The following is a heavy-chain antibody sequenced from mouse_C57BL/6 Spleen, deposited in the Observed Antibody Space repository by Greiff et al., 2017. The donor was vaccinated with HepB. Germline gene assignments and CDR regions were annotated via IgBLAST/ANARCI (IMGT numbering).Heavy chain of an antibody. CDR3: ARSPDYYGSSYDY. V-gene: IGHV1-9*01. CDR1: GYTFTGYW. CDR2: ILPGSGST. Sequence: QVQLQQSGAELMKPGASVKLSCKATGYTFTGYWIEWVKQRPGHGLEWIGEILPGSGSTNYNEKFKGKATLTADKSSSTAYMELRSLTSEDSAVYFCARSPDYYGSSYDYWGQGTTLTVST. D-gene: IGHD1-1*01. J-gene: IGHJ2*01.